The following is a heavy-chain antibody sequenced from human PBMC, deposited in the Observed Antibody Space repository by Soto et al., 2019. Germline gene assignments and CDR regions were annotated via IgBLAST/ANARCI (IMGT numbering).Heavy chain of an antibody. CDR2: IYYSGTT. CDR3: ARRGIKGPIDY. V-gene: IGHV4-28*01. CDR1: GFTFSISSM. D-gene: IGHD3-16*01. Sequence: LRLSCAASGFTFSISSMNWVRQAPGKGLEWIGYIYYSGTTYYNPSLKSRVTMSVDTSKNQFSLKLTSVAAVDTAVYYCARRGIKGPIDYWGQGTLVTVSS. J-gene: IGHJ4*02.